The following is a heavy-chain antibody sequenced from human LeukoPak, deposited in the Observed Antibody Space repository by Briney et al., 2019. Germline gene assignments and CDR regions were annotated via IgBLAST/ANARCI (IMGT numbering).Heavy chain of an antibody. CDR2: ISGPGDTP. D-gene: IGHD3-3*01. J-gene: IGHJ1*01. Sequence: GGSLRLSCAASGFSFSRYAMNWVRQAPGKGLEWVSAISGPGDTPYYADFVKGRFTISRDNSKNTLYLQMNSLRAEDMAVYYCAPEGGVDVLNNFLEHGGREPRVTFS. CDR1: GFSFSRYA. V-gene: IGHV3-23*01. CDR3: APEGGVDVLNNFLEH.